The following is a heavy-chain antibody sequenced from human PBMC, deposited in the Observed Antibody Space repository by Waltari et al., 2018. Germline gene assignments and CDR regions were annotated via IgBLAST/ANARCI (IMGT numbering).Heavy chain of an antibody. D-gene: IGHD3-16*01. Sequence: QVQLVQCGAEVKKPGASVKMSCKDSGYTFTSYAMHRVRQAPGQRLAWMGWINAGNGNTKYSQKFQDRVTITRDTSASTAYMELSSLRSEDTAVYYCARVEGAAGLDIWGQGTMVTVSS. V-gene: IGHV1-3*01. J-gene: IGHJ3*02. CDR2: INAGNGNT. CDR1: GYTFTSYA. CDR3: ARVEGAAGLDI.